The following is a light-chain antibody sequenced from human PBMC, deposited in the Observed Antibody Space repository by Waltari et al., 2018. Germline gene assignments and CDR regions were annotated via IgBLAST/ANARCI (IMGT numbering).Light chain of an antibody. CDR1: SSDIGTYNL. Sequence: QSALTQTATVSGSPGQSITISCTGTSSDIGTYNLVSWYQQHPGKAPTLIIYDVNKPPSGVSNRFSGSKSGNTASLPISGLQAADEADYYCCSYAGSAISVFGGGTKVTVL. CDR2: DVN. V-gene: IGLV2-23*02. CDR3: CSYAGSAISV. J-gene: IGLJ3*02.